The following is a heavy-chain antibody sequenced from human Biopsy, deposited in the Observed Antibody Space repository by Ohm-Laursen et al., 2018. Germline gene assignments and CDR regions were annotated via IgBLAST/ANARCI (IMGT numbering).Heavy chain of an antibody. V-gene: IGHV3-23*01. J-gene: IGHJ4*02. Sequence: SLRLSCAAFGLRFSMYAMSWVRQAPGKGLEWVSAIGGSGGGTYYADSVKGRFTISRDNSKNTLYLQMNSLRGEDTAVYYCAKCMTGGSNYYFHHCGQGTLVTVSS. CDR1: GLRFSMYA. CDR2: IGGSGGGT. D-gene: IGHD2-8*01. CDR3: AKCMTGGSNYYFHH.